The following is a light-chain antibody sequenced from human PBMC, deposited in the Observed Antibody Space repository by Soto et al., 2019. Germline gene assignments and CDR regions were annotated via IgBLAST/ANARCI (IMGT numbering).Light chain of an antibody. J-gene: IGKJ4*01. CDR1: QSVSSN. V-gene: IGKV3-15*01. Sequence: EIVMTQSPATLSVSAGERATLSCRASQSVSSNLAWYHQKPGQAPRLLIYGASTRATGIPARFSGSGSGTEFTLTISSLQSEDFAVYYCQQYSNWPLTFGGGTKVEIK. CDR3: QQYSNWPLT. CDR2: GAS.